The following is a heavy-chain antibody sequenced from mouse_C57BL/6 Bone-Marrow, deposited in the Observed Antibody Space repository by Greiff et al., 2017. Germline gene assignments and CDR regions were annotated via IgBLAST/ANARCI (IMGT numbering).Heavy chain of an antibody. V-gene: IGHV1-39*01. CDR3: ARGGSNPRYWYFDV. CDR2: ISPNYGTT. J-gene: IGHJ1*03. CDR1: GYSFTDYN. Sequence: EVQLVESGPELVKPGASVKISCKASGYSFTDYNMNWVKQSTGKSLEWIGVISPNYGTTTYTQKFKGKATWTVDPSSSTAYMQRNSLTSEDSAVDYCARGGSNPRYWYFDVWGTGTTGTVSS. D-gene: IGHD1-1*01.